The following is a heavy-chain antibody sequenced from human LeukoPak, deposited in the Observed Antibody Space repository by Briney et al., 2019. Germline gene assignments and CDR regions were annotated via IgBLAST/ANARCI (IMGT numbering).Heavy chain of an antibody. D-gene: IGHD2-2*01. J-gene: IGHJ1*01. CDR1: GYTFSGEY. Sequence: ASVKVSCKASGYTFSGEYMHWVRQAPGQGLEWMGRNNPKSGGTNYAQKFQGRVTMTRDTSISTAYMELSRLRSDDTAVYYCARGTVNIVVVPAATHTGEYFQHWGQGTLVTVSS. CDR2: NNPKSGGT. V-gene: IGHV1-2*06. CDR3: ARGTVNIVVVPAATHTGEYFQH.